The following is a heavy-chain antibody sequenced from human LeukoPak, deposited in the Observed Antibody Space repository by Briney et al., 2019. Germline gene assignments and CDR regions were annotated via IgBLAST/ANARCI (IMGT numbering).Heavy chain of an antibody. V-gene: IGHV4-39*01. D-gene: IGHD6-6*01. CDR1: GGSISSSSYY. CDR3: ATAPRIAAPGYFDY. Sequence: SETLSLTCTVSGGSISSSSYYWGWIRQPPGKGLEWIGSIYYSGSTYYNPSLKSRVTISVDTSKNQFSLKLSSVTAADTAVYYCATAPRIAAPGYFDYWGQGALVTVSS. CDR2: IYYSGST. J-gene: IGHJ4*02.